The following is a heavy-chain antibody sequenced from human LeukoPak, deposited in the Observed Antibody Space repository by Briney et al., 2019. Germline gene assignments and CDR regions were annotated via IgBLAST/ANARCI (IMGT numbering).Heavy chain of an antibody. D-gene: IGHD1-20*01. V-gene: IGHV1-18*01. CDR3: ARASTHLYNWKSGQLNDAFDI. CDR1: GYTFTHYV. Sequence: ASLRVSCKTSGYTFTHYVISWVRQAPGQGLEWVGRISPYNGNTNYAQKLQGRVTMTTDTSTSTAYMEMRSLRSDDTAVYYCARASTHLYNWKSGQLNDAFDIWGQGTMVTVSS. CDR2: ISPYNGNT. J-gene: IGHJ3*02.